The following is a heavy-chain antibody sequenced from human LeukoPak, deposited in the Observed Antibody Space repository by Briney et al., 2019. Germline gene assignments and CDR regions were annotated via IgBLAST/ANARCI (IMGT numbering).Heavy chain of an antibody. Sequence: GGSLRLSCAASGFTFSSYSMNWVRQAPGKGLEWVANIKRDGSEKYYLDSVKGRFTISRDNAKNSLYLQMNSLRAEDTAVYYCATDGGPEYSSSWYLYWGQGTLVTVSS. CDR3: ATDGGPEYSSSWYLY. CDR2: IKRDGSEK. D-gene: IGHD6-13*01. V-gene: IGHV3-7*01. CDR1: GFTFSSYS. J-gene: IGHJ4*02.